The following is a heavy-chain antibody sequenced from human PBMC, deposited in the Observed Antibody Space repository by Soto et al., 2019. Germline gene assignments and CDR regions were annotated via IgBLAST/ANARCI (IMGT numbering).Heavy chain of an antibody. CDR1: GFTFSSYG. D-gene: IGHD3-22*01. Sequence: PGGSLRLSCAASGFTFSSYGMHWVRQAPGKGLEWVAVIWYDGSNKYYADSVKGRFTISRDNSKNTLYLQMNSLRAEDTAVYYCVRDLEYYYDSSGYYHNLGYWGQGTLVTVSS. V-gene: IGHV3-33*01. CDR2: IWYDGSNK. CDR3: VRDLEYYYDSSGYYHNLGY. J-gene: IGHJ4*02.